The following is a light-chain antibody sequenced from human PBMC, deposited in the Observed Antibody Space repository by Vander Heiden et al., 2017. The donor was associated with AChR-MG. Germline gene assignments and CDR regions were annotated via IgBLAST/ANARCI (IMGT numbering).Light chain of an antibody. CDR2: DNN. J-gene: IGLJ3*02. Sequence: QSVLTQPPSASGTPGQRVSISCSGSSSNIGTNTVHWYQQLPGAAPKVLIYDNNQRPSGVPDRFSGSKSGTSASLAISGLQSADEADYYCSTWDDSLNGWVFGGGTKVTVL. V-gene: IGLV1-44*01. CDR3: STWDDSLNGWV. CDR1: SSNIGTNT.